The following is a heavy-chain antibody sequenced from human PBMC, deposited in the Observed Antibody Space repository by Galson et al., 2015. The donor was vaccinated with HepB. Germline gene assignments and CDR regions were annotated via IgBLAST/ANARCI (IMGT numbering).Heavy chain of an antibody. CDR2: ISYDGSNK. V-gene: IGHV3-30*18. D-gene: IGHD6-6*01. J-gene: IGHJ4*02. Sequence: SLRLSCAASGFTFSSFGMHWVRQAPGKGLEWVAVISYDGSNKYYADSVQGRFTISRDNSKNTLSLQMNSLRAEDTAVYYCAKDLRWRYSSSSSFDYWGQGTLVTVSS. CDR1: GFTFSSFG. CDR3: AKDLRWRYSSSSSFDY.